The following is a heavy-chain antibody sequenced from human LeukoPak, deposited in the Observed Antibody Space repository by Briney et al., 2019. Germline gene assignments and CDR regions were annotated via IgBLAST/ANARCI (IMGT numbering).Heavy chain of an antibody. Sequence: GGSLRLSCAASGFTFGSYWMHWVRKAPGKGLVWVSRINTDGGSTTYADSVKGRFTISRDNAKNTLYLQMNSLRAEDTAVYYCGRGFSIVPAGIPDYWGLGTLVTVSS. CDR1: GFTFGSYW. D-gene: IGHD2-2*02. CDR2: INTDGGST. J-gene: IGHJ4*02. V-gene: IGHV3-74*01. CDR3: GRGFSIVPAGIPDY.